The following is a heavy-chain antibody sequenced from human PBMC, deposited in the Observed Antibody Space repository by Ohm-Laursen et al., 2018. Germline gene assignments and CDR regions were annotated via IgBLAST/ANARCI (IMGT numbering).Heavy chain of an antibody. D-gene: IGHD6-13*01. J-gene: IGHJ6*02. V-gene: IGHV3-23*01. CDR2: ISYSGGST. CDR3: ATDSSSWYQYYYYYGMDV. Sequence: GSLRLSCTASGFTFDDYAMHWVRQAPGKGLEWVSAISYSGGSTYYADSVKGRFTISRDNSKNTLYLQMNSLRAEDTAVYYCATDSSSWYQYYYYYGMDVWGQGTTVTVSS. CDR1: GFTFDDYA.